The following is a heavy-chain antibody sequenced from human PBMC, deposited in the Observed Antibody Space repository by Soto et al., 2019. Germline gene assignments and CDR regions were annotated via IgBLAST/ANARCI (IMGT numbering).Heavy chain of an antibody. V-gene: IGHV3-21*06. CDR3: ARESEDLTSNFDY. J-gene: IGHJ4*02. CDR2: ISSTTNYI. CDR1: GFTFTRYS. Sequence: PGGSLRLSCAASGFTFTRYSMDWVRQAPGKGLEWVSSISSTTNYIYYGDSMKGRFTISRDNAKNSLYLEMNSLRAEDTAVYYCARESEDLTSNFDYWGQGTLVTVSS.